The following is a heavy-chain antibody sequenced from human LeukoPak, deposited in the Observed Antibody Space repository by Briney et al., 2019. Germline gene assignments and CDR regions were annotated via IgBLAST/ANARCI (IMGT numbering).Heavy chain of an antibody. CDR2: VIPIFGTT. Sequence: SVKVFCKASGGSLTSYAISWVRQAPGQGLEWMGGVIPIFGTTNYAQKFQGRVTITTDESTSTAYMELSSLTSEDSALYYCARGVGGYSYGPFDYWGQGTLVTVS. CDR3: ARGVGGYSYGPFDY. D-gene: IGHD5-18*01. CDR1: GGSLTSYA. J-gene: IGHJ4*02. V-gene: IGHV1-69*05.